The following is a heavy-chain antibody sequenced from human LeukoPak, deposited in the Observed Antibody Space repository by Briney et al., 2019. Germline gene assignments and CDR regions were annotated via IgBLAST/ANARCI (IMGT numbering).Heavy chain of an antibody. CDR1: GYTFTGYY. V-gene: IGHV1-2*02. Sequence: ALVKVSCKASGYTFTGYYMHWVRQAPEQGLEWMGWINPNSGGTNYAQKFQGRVTMTRDTSISTAYMELSRLTSDDTAVYYCATALLSVGTSYWGQGTLVTVSS. D-gene: IGHD1-1*01. CDR2: INPNSGGT. J-gene: IGHJ4*02. CDR3: ATALLSVGTSY.